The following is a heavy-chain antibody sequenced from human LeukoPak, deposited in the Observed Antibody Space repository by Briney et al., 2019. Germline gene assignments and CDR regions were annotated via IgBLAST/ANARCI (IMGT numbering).Heavy chain of an antibody. V-gene: IGHV3-53*01. CDR1: GFDVSDKF. Sequence: GRSLSLSCAASGFDVSDKFMAWVRQAPGKGLEWVSVIYSGVNTYYADSVKGRFTISRDNAKNTLFLQMSSLRAEDTAVYYCAREMLSYGDALNIWRKGTVLTVSS. CDR3: AREMLSYGDALNI. D-gene: IGHD5-18*01. CDR2: IYSGVNT. J-gene: IGHJ3*02.